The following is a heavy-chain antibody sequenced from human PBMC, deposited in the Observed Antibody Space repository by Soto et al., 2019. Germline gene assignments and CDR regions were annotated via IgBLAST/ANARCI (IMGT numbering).Heavy chain of an antibody. CDR1: GFTFSSYW. CDR3: VRTSLVVAAATREDY. D-gene: IGHD2-15*01. V-gene: IGHV3-74*01. J-gene: IGHJ4*02. Sequence: EVQLVESGGGLVQPGGSLRLSCAASGFTFSSYWMHWVRQAPGKGLVWVSRINSDGSSTSYADSVKGRFPISRDNAKNTLYLQRNSLRAAYTAVYYCVRTSLVVAAATREDYWGQGTLVTVSS. CDR2: INSDGSST.